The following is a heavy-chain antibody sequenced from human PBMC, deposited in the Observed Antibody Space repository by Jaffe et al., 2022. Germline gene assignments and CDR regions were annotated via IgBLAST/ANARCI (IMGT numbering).Heavy chain of an antibody. CDR1: GFTFSSYS. J-gene: IGHJ4*02. D-gene: IGHD2-15*01. V-gene: IGHV3-48*01. Sequence: EVQLVESGGGLVQPGGSLRLSCAASGFTFSSYSMNWVRQAPGKGLEWVSYISSSSSTIYYADSVKGRFTISRDNAKNSLYLQMNSLRAEDTAVYYCARDSKTYCSGGSCYSLTHQPPPDYWGQGTLVTVSS. CDR2: ISSSSSTI. CDR3: ARDSKTYCSGGSCYSLTHQPPPDY.